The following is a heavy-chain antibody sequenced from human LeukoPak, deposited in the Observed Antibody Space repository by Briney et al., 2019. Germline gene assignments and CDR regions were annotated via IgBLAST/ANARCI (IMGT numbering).Heavy chain of an antibody. CDR2: ISYDGSNK. CDR1: GFTFSSYA. V-gene: IGHV3-30-3*01. CDR3: ASSYIVATGAFDY. Sequence: GRSLRLSCAASGFTFSSYATHWVRQAPGKGLEWVAVISYDGSNKYHADSVKGRFTISRDNSKNTLYLQMNSLRAEDTAVYYCASSYIVATGAFDYWGQGTLVTVSS. D-gene: IGHD5-12*01. J-gene: IGHJ4*02.